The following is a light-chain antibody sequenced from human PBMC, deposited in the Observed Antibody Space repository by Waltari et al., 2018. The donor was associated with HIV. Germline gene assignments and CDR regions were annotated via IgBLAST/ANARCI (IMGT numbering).Light chain of an antibody. CDR1: SSNIARNI. CDR2: STN. Sequence: QSVLTQPPSASGTPGQRDSISCSGSSSNIARNIVHWYQQLPGTAPKLLIYSTNQRPSGVPDLFSCSKSGTSASLAISGLQSEDEADYYCAAWDDSLNAWVFGGGTKLTVL. V-gene: IGLV1-44*01. CDR3: AAWDDSLNAWV. J-gene: IGLJ3*02.